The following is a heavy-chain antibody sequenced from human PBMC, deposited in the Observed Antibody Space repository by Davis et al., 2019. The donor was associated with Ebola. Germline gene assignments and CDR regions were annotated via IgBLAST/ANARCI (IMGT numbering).Heavy chain of an antibody. D-gene: IGHD3/OR15-3a*01. CDR1: GLTSDEYT. Sequence: GRSLRLSCAASGLTSDEYTMHWVRQAPGKGLEWVCLISWDGGSTYYADSVKGRFTISRDNAKNSLYLQMNSLRAEDTAVYYCAREGMAWEDWGFDPWGQGTLVTVSS. V-gene: IGHV3-43*01. CDR2: ISWDGGST. CDR3: AREGMAWEDWGFDP. J-gene: IGHJ5*02.